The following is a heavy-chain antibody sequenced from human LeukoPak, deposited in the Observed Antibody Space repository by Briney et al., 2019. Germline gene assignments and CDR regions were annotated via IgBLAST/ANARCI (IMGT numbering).Heavy chain of an antibody. D-gene: IGHD5-18*01. CDR2: IKGDGSST. J-gene: IGHJ4*02. Sequence: PGGSLRLSCAASGFTFSSYAVSWVRHTPGKGLVWVSRIKGDGSSTSYADSVKGRFTISRDNAKNTLYLQMNSLRAEDTAVYYCARDGYSFGHDFDYWGQGTLVTVSS. CDR3: ARDGYSFGHDFDY. V-gene: IGHV3-74*01. CDR1: GFTFSSYA.